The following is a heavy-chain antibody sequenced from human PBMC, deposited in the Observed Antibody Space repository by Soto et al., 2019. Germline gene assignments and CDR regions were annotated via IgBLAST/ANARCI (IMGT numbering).Heavy chain of an antibody. J-gene: IGHJ6*02. CDR2: VSFDGRYK. V-gene: IGHV3-30*04. CDR1: GFTLRSFA. Sequence: QVQLVESGGGVVQPGTSLRLSCAASGFTLRSFAMDWVRQAPGKGLEWVAVVSFDGRYKNYADSVKGRFNISRDNSKSTLYLEMNSLRPEDTAVYYCARGVGGYTYEYSLGWMDGWGQRTTVTVSS. D-gene: IGHD5-18*01. CDR3: ARGVGGYTYEYSLGWMDG.